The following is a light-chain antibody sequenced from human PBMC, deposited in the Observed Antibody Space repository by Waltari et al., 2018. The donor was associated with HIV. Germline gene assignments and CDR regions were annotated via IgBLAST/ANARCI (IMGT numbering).Light chain of an antibody. Sequence: IQMTQSPSSLSASLGDRVTIPCRASQSIGKYVNWYQQKPGKAPNLLIYAASRLQRGVPSRFSGSGSGTDFTLIISDLQPEDYATYYCQQSSLTPRTPRTFGQGTKVEV. V-gene: IGKV1-39*01. CDR2: AAS. CDR3: QQSSLTPRTPRT. J-gene: IGKJ1*01. CDR1: QSIGKY.